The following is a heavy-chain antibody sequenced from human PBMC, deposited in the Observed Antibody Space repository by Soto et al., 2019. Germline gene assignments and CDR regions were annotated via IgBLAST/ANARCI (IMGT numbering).Heavy chain of an antibody. D-gene: IGHD6-6*01. V-gene: IGHV4-59*01. Sequence: ETLSLTCRVSGGSMSGYYWSWVRLAPGKGLEWIGYVYYTGSTNYNPSLQSRVSISVDTSNKHFSLSLSLVTAADTAVYFCARSIAVPSGHIDHWGQGIRVTVSS. CDR2: VYYTGST. J-gene: IGHJ4*02. CDR3: ARSIAVPSGHIDH. CDR1: GGSMSGYY.